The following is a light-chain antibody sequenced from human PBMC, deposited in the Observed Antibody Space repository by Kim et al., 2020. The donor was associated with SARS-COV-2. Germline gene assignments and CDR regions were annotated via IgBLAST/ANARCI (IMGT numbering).Light chain of an antibody. J-gene: IGKJ2*01. Sequence: EIVLTQSPGTLALSPGESATLSCRASESVRSSYLAWYQQKSGQAPRLLIYGASSRATGIPDRFSGSGSGTDFTLTISRLEPEDFAVYYCQQYGSSFGQGTKLEI. CDR2: GAS. CDR3: QQYGSS. CDR1: ESVRSSY. V-gene: IGKV3-20*01.